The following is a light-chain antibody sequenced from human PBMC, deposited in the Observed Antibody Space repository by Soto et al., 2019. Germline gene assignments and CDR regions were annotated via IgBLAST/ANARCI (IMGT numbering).Light chain of an antibody. CDR3: QVWDSSSDHRV. V-gene: IGLV3-21*02. Sequence: SYELTQPPSVSVAPGQTARITRGGTNIGSKSAHWYQQKPGQAPVLVVYDDSDRPSGIPERFSGSNSGNTATLTISRVEAGDEADYYCQVWDSSSDHRVFGGGTKLTVL. CDR1: NIGSKS. J-gene: IGLJ3*02. CDR2: DDS.